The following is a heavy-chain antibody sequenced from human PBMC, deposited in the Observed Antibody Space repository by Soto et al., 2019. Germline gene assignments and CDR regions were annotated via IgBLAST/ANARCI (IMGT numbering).Heavy chain of an antibody. J-gene: IGHJ6*02. Sequence: QVQLVQSGAEVKRPGSSVKVSCQASGGTFSNFAFSWVRLAPGQGLQWMGGIFPVSGTSNIAQSLQGRVTITADESTTTIHMELRSLRSEDTAVYYCARSTRGTYRYPGDYYYGMDVWGQGTSVTVSS. CDR3: ARSTRGTYRYPGDYYYGMDV. V-gene: IGHV1-69*01. D-gene: IGHD3-16*02. CDR1: GGTFSNFA. CDR2: IFPVSGTS.